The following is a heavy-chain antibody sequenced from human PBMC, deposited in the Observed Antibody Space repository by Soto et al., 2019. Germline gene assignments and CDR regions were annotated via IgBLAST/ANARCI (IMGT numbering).Heavy chain of an antibody. V-gene: IGHV3-21*01. CDR2: ISSSSSYI. CDR3: ARDAGNTGTKFDY. Sequence: KPGGSLRLSCAASGFTFSSYSMNWVRQAPGKGLEWVSSISSSSSYIYYADSVKGRFTISRDNAKNSLYLQMNSLRAEDTAVYYCARDAGNTGTKFDYWGQGTLVTVSS. D-gene: IGHD4-17*01. CDR1: GFTFSSYS. J-gene: IGHJ4*02.